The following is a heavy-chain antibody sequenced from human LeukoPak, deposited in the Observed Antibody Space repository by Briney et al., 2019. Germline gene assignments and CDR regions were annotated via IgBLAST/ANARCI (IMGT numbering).Heavy chain of an antibody. CDR1: GYTFTSYG. CDR2: ISAYNGNT. Sequence: GASVKVSCKASGYTFTSYGISWVRQAPGQGLDWMGWISAYNGNTNYAQKLQGRVTMTTDTSTSTAYMGLRSLRSDDTAVYYCARASSGYYFADFDYWGQGTLVTVSS. V-gene: IGHV1-18*01. J-gene: IGHJ4*02. CDR3: ARASSGYYFADFDY. D-gene: IGHD3-22*01.